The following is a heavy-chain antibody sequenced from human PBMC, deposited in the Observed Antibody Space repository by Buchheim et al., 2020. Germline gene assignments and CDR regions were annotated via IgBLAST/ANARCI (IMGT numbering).Heavy chain of an antibody. J-gene: IGHJ6*02. CDR1: GFTFSSYA. CDR2: ISGSGGST. D-gene: IGHD1-7*01. V-gene: IGHV3-23*01. CDR3: AKDGTHRAALNYYYYYGMDV. Sequence: EVQLLESGGGLVQPGGSLRLSCAASGFTFSSYAMSWVRQAPGKGLEWVSAISGSGGSTYYADSVKGRFTITRDNSKNTLHLQMNSLRAEDTAVYYCAKDGTHRAALNYYYYYGMDVWGQGTT.